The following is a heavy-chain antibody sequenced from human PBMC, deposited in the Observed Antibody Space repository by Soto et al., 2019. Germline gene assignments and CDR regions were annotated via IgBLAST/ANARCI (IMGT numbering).Heavy chain of an antibody. CDR1: GGDFLSYT. J-gene: IGHJ6*02. CDR2: IIPILDVA. Sequence: QLVQSGAEVKRPGSSVKVSCKASGGDFLSYTISWVRQVPGQGPEWMGTIIPILDVAKNAQKFQGRVAXTADKATSTVYMELRSLRSDDTAVYCCAQMWFGELWHGMDVWGQGTTITVSS. D-gene: IGHD3-10*01. V-gene: IGHV1-69*02. CDR3: AQMWFGELWHGMDV.